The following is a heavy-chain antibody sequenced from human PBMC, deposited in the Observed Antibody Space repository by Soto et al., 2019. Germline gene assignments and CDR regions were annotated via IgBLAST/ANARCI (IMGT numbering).Heavy chain of an antibody. CDR3: ARSLYSSILYQSGNSYYYYGMDV. CDR2: IIAFSDIV. Sequence: QVKLVQSGAEVKKPGSSVKVSCKASGGTFGIYAITWVRQAPGQGLEWMGGIIAFSDIVNYTQKLQGRVTITADESTNKAYMDLSRLRPEYTAVYYCARSLYSSILYQSGNSYYYYGMDVWGQGTTVTVSS. J-gene: IGHJ6*02. D-gene: IGHD6-13*01. V-gene: IGHV1-69*12. CDR1: GGTFGIYA.